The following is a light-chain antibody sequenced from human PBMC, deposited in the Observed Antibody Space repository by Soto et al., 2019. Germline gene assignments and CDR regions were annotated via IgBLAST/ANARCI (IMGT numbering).Light chain of an antibody. V-gene: IGLV2-14*01. CDR2: EVS. Sequence: QSALTQPASVSGSPGQSITISCTGTSSDVGGYNYVSWYQQHPGKAPKLMIYEVSNRPSGGSNRFSGSKSGNTASLTISGLQAEDEAGDERSSYARGSPGVFGGGTKVTVL. CDR1: SSDVGGYNY. J-gene: IGLJ3*02. CDR3: SSYARGSPGV.